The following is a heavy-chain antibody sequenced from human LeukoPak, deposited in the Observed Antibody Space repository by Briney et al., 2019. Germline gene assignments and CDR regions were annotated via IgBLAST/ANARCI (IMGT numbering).Heavy chain of an antibody. V-gene: IGHV3-23*01. CDR2: IGGSGDRT. J-gene: IGHJ4*02. CDR1: GFTFNIYA. CDR3: AKDRTQQPYGIFDY. Sequence: GGSLRLSCAASGFTFNIYAMTWVRQDPGKGLEWVSAIGGSGDRTYYADSAKGRFTISRDNSKNTLYLQMNSLRAEDTAVYYCAKDRTQQPYGIFDYWGQGTLVTVSS. D-gene: IGHD6-13*01.